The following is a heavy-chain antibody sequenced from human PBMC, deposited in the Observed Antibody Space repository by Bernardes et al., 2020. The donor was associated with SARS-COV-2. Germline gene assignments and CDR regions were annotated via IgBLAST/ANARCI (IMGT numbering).Heavy chain of an antibody. Sequence: GGSLRLSCAASGFTFSSYWLSWFRQAPGKGLEWVANIKQDGSEKYYVDSVKGRFTISRDNAKNTVYLQMNSLRPEDTAVYYCARDLTIMRMDIWGHGTTVKVAS. CDR1: GFTFSSYW. D-gene: IGHD5-12*01. J-gene: IGHJ6*02. V-gene: IGHV3-7*01. CDR3: ARDLTIMRMDI. CDR2: IKQDGSEK.